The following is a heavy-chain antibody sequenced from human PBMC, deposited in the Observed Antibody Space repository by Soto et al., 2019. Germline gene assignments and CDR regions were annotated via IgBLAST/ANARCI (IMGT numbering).Heavy chain of an antibody. CDR2: FFYSGST. D-gene: IGHD4-4*01. J-gene: IGHJ4*02. CDR1: GVSISSYY. CDR3: ARLSKMYYFDY. Sequence: SETLSLTCTVSGVSISSYYWSWIRQPPGKGLEWIGYFFYSGSTNYDPSLKGRVTISVDTSKNQFSLKLSSVAAADTAVYYCARLSKMYYFDYWGQGTLVTVSS. V-gene: IGHV4-59*01.